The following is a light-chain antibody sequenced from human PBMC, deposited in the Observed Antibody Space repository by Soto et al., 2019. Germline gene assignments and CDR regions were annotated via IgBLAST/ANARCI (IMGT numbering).Light chain of an antibody. CDR2: GAS. J-gene: IGKJ5*01. CDR3: QQYGSSPPIT. Sequence: EIVMTQSPATLSVSPGERATLSCRASQSVSSNLAWYQQKPGQAPGLLIYGASSRATGIPDRFSGSGSGTDFTLTISRLEPEDFAVYYCQQYGSSPPITVGQGTRLEIK. V-gene: IGKV3-20*01. CDR1: QSVSSN.